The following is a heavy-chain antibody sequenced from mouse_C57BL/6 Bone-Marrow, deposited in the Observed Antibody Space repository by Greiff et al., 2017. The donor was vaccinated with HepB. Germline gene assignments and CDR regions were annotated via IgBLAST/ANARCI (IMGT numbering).Heavy chain of an antibody. CDR2: IDPSDSYT. Sequence: QVQLKQPGAELVMPGASVKLSCKASGYTFTSYWMHWVKQRPGQGLEWIGEIDPSDSYTNYNQKFKGKSTLTVDKSSSTAYMQLSSLTSEDSAVYYCARKGDGYYDWFAYWGQGTLVTVSA. J-gene: IGHJ3*01. D-gene: IGHD2-3*01. V-gene: IGHV1-69*01. CDR3: ARKGDGYYDWFAY. CDR1: GYTFTSYW.